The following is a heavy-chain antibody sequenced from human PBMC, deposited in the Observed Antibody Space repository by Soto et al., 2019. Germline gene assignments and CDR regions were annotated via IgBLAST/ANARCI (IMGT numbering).Heavy chain of an antibody. D-gene: IGHD2-8*01. CDR3: ARGELMVYASYTWFDP. V-gene: IGHV4-59*01. J-gene: IGHJ5*02. CDR2: IYYSGST. Sequence: QVQLQESGPGLVKPSETLSLTCTVSGGSISSYYWSWIRQPPGKGLEWIGYIYYSGSTNYNPSLKSRVTISVDTSKNQFSLKLSSVTAADTAVYYCARGELMVYASYTWFDPWGQGTLVTVSS. CDR1: GGSISSYY.